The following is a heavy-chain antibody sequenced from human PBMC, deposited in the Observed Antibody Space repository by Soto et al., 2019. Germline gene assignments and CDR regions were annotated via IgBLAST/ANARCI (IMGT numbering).Heavy chain of an antibody. D-gene: IGHD5-18*01. CDR2: ISSSGSTI. CDR3: AKSDTALSYGFDP. V-gene: IGHV3-48*04. CDR1: GFTFSSYS. J-gene: IGHJ5*02. Sequence: GGSLRLSCAASGFTFSSYSMNWVRQAPGKGLEWVSYISSSGSTIYYADSVKGRFTISRDNAKNSLYLQMNSLRADVTAVYYCAKSDTALSYGFDPWGQGTVVTVSS.